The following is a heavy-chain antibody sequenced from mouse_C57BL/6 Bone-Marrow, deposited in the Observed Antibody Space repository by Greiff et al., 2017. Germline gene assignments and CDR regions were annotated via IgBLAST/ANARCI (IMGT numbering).Heavy chain of an antibody. Sequence: EVQGVESGGGLVKPGGSLKLSCAASGFTFSDYGMHWVRQAPEKGLEWVAYISSGSSTIYYADTVKGRFTISRDNAKNTLFLQMTSLRSEDTAMYYCAVAYYSNYVPWFAYWGQGTLVTVSA. D-gene: IGHD2-5*01. CDR1: GFTFSDYG. J-gene: IGHJ3*01. CDR2: ISSGSSTI. V-gene: IGHV5-17*01. CDR3: AVAYYSNYVPWFAY.